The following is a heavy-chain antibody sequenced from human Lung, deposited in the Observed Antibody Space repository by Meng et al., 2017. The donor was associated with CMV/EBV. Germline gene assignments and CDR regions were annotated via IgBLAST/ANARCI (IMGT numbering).Heavy chain of an antibody. V-gene: IGHV4-30-4*08. D-gene: IGHD5-18*01. CDR3: ARALDTAMVTFDY. J-gene: IGHJ4*02. Sequence: QVQLQESGPGLVKPSQTLSLTCTVSGGSISSGYYYWSWIRQPPGKGLEWIGYIYYSGSTYYNPSLKSRVTISVDTSKNQFSLKLSSVTAADTAVYYCARALDTAMVTFDYWGQGTLVTVSS. CDR1: GGSISSGYYY. CDR2: IYYSGST.